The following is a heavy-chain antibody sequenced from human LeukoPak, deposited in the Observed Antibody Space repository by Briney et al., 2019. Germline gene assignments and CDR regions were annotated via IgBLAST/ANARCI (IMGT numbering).Heavy chain of an antibody. D-gene: IGHD6-6*01. Sequence: PGRSLRLSCAASGFTFSSYAMHWVRQAPGKGLEWVAVISYDGSNKYYADSVKGRFTISRDNAKNSLYLQMNSLRAEDTAVYYCARAPYSSSANYFDYWSQGTLVTVSS. CDR3: ARAPYSSSANYFDY. V-gene: IGHV3-30-3*01. J-gene: IGHJ4*02. CDR2: ISYDGSNK. CDR1: GFTFSSYA.